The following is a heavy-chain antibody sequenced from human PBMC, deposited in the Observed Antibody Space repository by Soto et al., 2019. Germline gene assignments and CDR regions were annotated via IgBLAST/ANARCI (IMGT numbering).Heavy chain of an antibody. CDR1: GGSISSSSYY. CDR3: ARRRTLYSGSSGPQPVFDY. CDR2: IYYSGST. J-gene: IGHJ4*02. D-gene: IGHD1-26*01. V-gene: IGHV4-39*01. Sequence: SETLSLTCTVSGGSISSSSYYWGWIRQPPGKGLEWIGSIYYSGSTYYNPSLKSRVTISVDTSKNQFSLKLSSVTATDTAVYYCARRRTLYSGSSGPQPVFDYWGQGTLVTVSS.